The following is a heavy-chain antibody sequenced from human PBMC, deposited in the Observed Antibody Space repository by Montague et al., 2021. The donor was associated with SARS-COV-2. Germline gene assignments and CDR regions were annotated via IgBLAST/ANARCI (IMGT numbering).Heavy chain of an antibody. Sequence: PALVKPTQTLTLTCTFSGFSLSTSGMCVSWIRQPPGKALEWLARIDWDDDKYYSTSLKTRLTISKDTSKNQVVLTMTNMDPVDTATYYCARTHYDILTGSLNWFDPGGQGTLVTVSS. CDR3: ARTHYDILTGSLNWFDP. CDR1: GFSLSTSGMC. V-gene: IGHV2-70*11. D-gene: IGHD3-9*01. J-gene: IGHJ5*02. CDR2: IDWDDDK.